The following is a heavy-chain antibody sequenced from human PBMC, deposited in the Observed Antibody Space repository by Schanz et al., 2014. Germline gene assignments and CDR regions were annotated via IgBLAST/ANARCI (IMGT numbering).Heavy chain of an antibody. CDR3: AKGRFGELSAFDI. V-gene: IGHV3-48*04. Sequence: EVQLAESGGGLVQPGGSLRLSCAASGFTFSSYSMNWVRQAPGKGLEWVSLISDSGDTAYYADSVKGRFTISRDNAKNSLYLQMNSLRAEDTAVYYCAKGRFGELSAFDIWGQGTMVTVSS. D-gene: IGHD3-10*01. J-gene: IGHJ3*02. CDR1: GFTFSSYS. CDR2: ISDSGDTA.